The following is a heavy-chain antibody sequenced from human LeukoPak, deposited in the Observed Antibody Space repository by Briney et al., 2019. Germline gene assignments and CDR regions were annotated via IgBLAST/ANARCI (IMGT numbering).Heavy chain of an antibody. J-gene: IGHJ4*02. CDR3: ASQVTMGMADY. CDR1: GGTFSSYA. Sequence: SVKVSCKASGGTFSSYASSWVRQAPGQGLEWMGRIIPIFGTANYAQKFQGRVTITTDESTSTAYMELSSLRSEDTAVYYCASQVTMGMADYWGQGTLVTVSS. CDR2: IIPIFGTA. D-gene: IGHD1-26*01. V-gene: IGHV1-69*05.